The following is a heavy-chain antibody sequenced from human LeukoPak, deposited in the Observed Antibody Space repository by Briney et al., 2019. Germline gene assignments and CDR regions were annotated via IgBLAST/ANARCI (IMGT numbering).Heavy chain of an antibody. CDR1: GFTFSSFA. V-gene: IGHV3-23*01. Sequence: PGGSLRLSCAASGFTFSSFAMSWVRQAPGKGLEWVSGFYGSGGSTYYADSVKGRFTISRDNAKNSLYLQMNSLRAEDTAVYYCARERRLVGASTEYPGMDVWGQGTTVTVSS. CDR2: FYGSGGST. D-gene: IGHD1-26*01. J-gene: IGHJ6*02. CDR3: ARERRLVGASTEYPGMDV.